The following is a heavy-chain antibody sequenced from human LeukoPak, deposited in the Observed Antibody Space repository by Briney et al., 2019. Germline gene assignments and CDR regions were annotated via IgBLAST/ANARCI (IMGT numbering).Heavy chain of an antibody. J-gene: IGHJ5*02. CDR3: ARRNWGPNWFDP. CDR2: IYHTGST. D-gene: IGHD7-27*01. CDR1: GGSIKSHY. V-gene: IGHV4-59*08. Sequence: PSETLSLTCTVSGGSIKSHYRNWIRQPPGKGLEWIGYIYHTGSTKYNPSLESRVTISVDTSNNQFSLKLSSVTAADTAVYYCARRNWGPNWFDPWGQGTLVTVSS.